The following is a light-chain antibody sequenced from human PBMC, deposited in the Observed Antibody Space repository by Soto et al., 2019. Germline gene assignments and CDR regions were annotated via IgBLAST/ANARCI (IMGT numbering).Light chain of an antibody. CDR3: QQFSSYPLT. V-gene: IGKV3-20*01. J-gene: IGKJ4*01. Sequence: PGDRATLSCRDSQTVSGNYLAWYHQKPGQAPRLLIHSASSRATGIPDRFSASGTGTDFTLTISRLEPEDFAVYYCQQFSSYPLTFGRGTTVDIK. CDR1: QTVSGNY. CDR2: SAS.